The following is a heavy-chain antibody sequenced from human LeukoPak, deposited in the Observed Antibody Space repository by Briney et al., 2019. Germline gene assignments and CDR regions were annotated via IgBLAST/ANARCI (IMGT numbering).Heavy chain of an antibody. Sequence: GGSLRLSCVGSGFTFTNHQMNWVRQAPGKGLEWVSYISSSDSTIYYADSVKGRFTISRDNAKNSLYLQMNSLRAEDTAVYYCASQVVPAAMNYYYYGMDVWGQGTTVTVSS. J-gene: IGHJ6*02. V-gene: IGHV3-48*03. CDR2: ISSSDSTI. D-gene: IGHD2-2*01. CDR3: ASQVVPAAMNYYYYGMDV. CDR1: GFTFTNHQ.